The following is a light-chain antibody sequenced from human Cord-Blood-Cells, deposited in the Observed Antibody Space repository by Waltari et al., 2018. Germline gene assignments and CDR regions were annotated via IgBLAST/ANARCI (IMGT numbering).Light chain of an antibody. CDR2: AAS. V-gene: IGKV1-9*01. CDR3: QQLNSYPYT. J-gene: IGKJ2*01. CDR1: QGISSY. Sequence: DIQLTQSPSFVSASVGDRVTITFRASQGISSYLAWYQHKPGKAPKLLIYAASTLQSGVPSRFSGSGSGTEFTLTISSLQPEDFATYYCQQLNSYPYTFGQGTKLEIK.